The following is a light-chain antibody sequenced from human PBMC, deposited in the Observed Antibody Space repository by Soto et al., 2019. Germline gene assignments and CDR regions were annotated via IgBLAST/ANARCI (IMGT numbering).Light chain of an antibody. J-gene: IGKJ4*01. CDR1: QSISSN. Sequence: EIVMTQSPATLSVSPGERATLSCRASQSISSNLSWYQHKLGQAPRLFIFRASSRATGIPARFSGSGSGTEFNMTLSSLQSEEFAVYYCQQYNNWPSATFGGGTKVEIK. CDR3: QQYNNWPSAT. V-gene: IGKV3-15*01. CDR2: RAS.